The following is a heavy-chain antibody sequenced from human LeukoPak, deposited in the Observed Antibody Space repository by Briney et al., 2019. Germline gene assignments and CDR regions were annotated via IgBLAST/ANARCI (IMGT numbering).Heavy chain of an antibody. CDR1: GGSISSYY. J-gene: IGHJ3*02. Sequence: PSETLSLTCTVSGGSISSYYWSWIRQPPGKGLEWIGYTYYSGSTNYNPSLKSRVTISVDTSKNQFSLKLSSVTAADTAVYYCARALDRDAFDIWGQGTMVTVSS. CDR3: ARALDRDAFDI. D-gene: IGHD3-22*01. V-gene: IGHV4-59*01. CDR2: TYYSGST.